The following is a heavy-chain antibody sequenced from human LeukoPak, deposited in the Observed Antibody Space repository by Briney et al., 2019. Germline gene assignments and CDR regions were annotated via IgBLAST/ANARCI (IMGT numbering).Heavy chain of an antibody. CDR1: GFTFSSYA. Sequence: GGSLRLSCAASGFTFSSYAMSWVRQAPGKGLEWVSVISGSGGTTYYADSAKGRFTISRDSSKNTVYLQMNSLRAEDTAVYYCAEGSGSLDYWGQGTLVTVSS. J-gene: IGHJ4*02. V-gene: IGHV3-23*01. CDR3: AEGSGSLDY. CDR2: ISGSGGTT. D-gene: IGHD1-26*01.